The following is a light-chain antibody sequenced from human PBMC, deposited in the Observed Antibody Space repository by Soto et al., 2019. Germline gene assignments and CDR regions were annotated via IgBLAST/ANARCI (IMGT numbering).Light chain of an antibody. J-gene: IGLJ1*01. V-gene: IGLV1-47*01. CDR1: SSNIGSNY. CDR3: AAWDDSLSGRV. CDR2: RNN. Sequence: QSVLTQPPSASGTPGQRVTISCSGSSSNIGSNYVYWYQQLPGTAPKLLIYRNNQRPSGVPDRFPGSKSGTSASLAISGLRSEDEADYYCAAWDDSLSGRVFGTGTKLTVL.